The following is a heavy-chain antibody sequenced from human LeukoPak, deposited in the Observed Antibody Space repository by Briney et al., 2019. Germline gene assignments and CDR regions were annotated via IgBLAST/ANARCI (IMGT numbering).Heavy chain of an antibody. D-gene: IGHD6-13*01. CDR1: GGYISSFNW. V-gene: IGHV4-4*02. J-gene: IGHJ2*01. Sequence: PSETLSLTCAVSGGYISSFNWWSWVRQPPGQGLEWIGEIYHSGTTNYNPSLKSRVTISVDTSKNQFSLKLSSVTAADTAVYYCARVYYSSSYDYWYFDLWGRGTLVTVSS. CDR3: ARVYYSSSYDYWYFDL. CDR2: IYHSGTT.